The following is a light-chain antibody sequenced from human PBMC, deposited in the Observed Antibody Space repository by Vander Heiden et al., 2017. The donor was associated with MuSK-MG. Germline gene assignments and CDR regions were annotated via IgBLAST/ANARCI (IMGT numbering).Light chain of an antibody. CDR2: GAS. CDR1: QSVSSN. V-gene: IGKV3-15*01. J-gene: IGKJ5*01. CDR3: QWHNNWPPIT. Sequence: DIVMTQSPATLPVSPGERATLSCRASQSVSSNSAWEQQKPGHAPRLRIYGASTRDTGIPARFSGSGYGKEFTLTISIRQSEDFAVYYCQWHNNWPPITFGQGTQVEIK.